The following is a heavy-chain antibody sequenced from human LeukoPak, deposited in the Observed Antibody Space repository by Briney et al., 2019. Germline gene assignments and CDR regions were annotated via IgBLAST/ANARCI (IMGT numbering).Heavy chain of an antibody. CDR1: GGSISSYC. V-gene: IGHV4-59*01. Sequence: SEILSLTCTVSGGSISSYCWSWIRQPPGKVLEWIAYLFYSGSTDYNPSLESRVTISVDTSKKQCSLKLRSVTAADTAVYYCATVAVIRGVTYFDYWGQGTLVTVSS. D-gene: IGHD3-10*01. J-gene: IGHJ4*02. CDR2: LFYSGST. CDR3: ATVAVIRGVTYFDY.